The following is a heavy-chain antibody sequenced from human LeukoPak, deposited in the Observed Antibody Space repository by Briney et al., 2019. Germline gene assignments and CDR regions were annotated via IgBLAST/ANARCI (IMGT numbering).Heavy chain of an antibody. CDR3: VRDSGYGLDAMDI. J-gene: IGHJ3*02. CDR2: TYYRSKWYN. V-gene: IGHV6-1*01. CDR1: GDRLSRNSAA. D-gene: IGHD5-12*01. Sequence: SQTLSLTCAISGDRLSRNSAASNWIRHYPTRCLEWLGWTYYRSKWYNEYAISVKSRISINPDTSKNQFSLQLNSVTPEDTAVYYCVRDSGYGLDAMDIWGQGTMVTVSS.